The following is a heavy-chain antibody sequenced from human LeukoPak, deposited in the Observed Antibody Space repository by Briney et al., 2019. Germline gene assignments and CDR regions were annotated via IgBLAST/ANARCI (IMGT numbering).Heavy chain of an antibody. CDR1: RFTFSSYW. D-gene: IGHD3-22*01. Sequence: GGSLRLSCAASRFTFSSYWMHWVRQAPGKGLVWVSRINSDGSSTSYADSVKGRFTISRDNAKNTLYLQMNSLRAEDTAVYYCARGSDSSGYYIFDYWGQGTLVTVSS. CDR2: INSDGSST. J-gene: IGHJ4*02. V-gene: IGHV3-74*01. CDR3: ARGSDSSGYYIFDY.